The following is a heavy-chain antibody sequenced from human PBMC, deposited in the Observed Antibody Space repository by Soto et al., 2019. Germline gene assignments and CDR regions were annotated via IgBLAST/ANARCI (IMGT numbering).Heavy chain of an antibody. CDR2: INPSGGST. V-gene: IGHV1-46*01. CDR3: ARTGENWNYGDKLND. D-gene: IGHD1-7*01. CDR1: GYTFTSYN. Sequence: QVQLVQSGAEVKKPGASVKVSCKASGYTFTSYNMHWVRQAPGQGLEWMGIINPSGGSTSYAQKFQGRVTMTRDTSTSTVYMELSSLRSEDTAVYYCARTGENWNYGDKLNDWGQGTLVTVSS. J-gene: IGHJ4*02.